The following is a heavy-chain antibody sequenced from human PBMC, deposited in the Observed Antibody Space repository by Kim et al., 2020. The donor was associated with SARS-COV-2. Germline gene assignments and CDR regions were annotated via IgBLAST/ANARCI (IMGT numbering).Heavy chain of an antibody. CDR3: ATSSVVIKSHWFDP. V-gene: IGHV1-24*01. D-gene: IGHD3-22*01. J-gene: IGHJ5*02. CDR2: FDPEDGET. Sequence: ASVKVSCKVSGYTLPELSMHWVRQAPGKGLEWMGGFDPEDGETIYAQKFQGRVTMTEDTSTYTAYMELSSLRSEDTAVYYCATSSVVIKSHWFDPWGQGTLVTVSS. CDR1: GYTLPELS.